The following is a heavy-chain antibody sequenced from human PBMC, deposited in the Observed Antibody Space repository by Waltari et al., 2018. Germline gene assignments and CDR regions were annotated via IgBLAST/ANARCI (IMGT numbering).Heavy chain of an antibody. V-gene: IGHV3-73*02. CDR1: GFNFNASP. D-gene: IGHD3-16*01. J-gene: IGHJ4*02. CDR2: IRSTFNNYAT. Sequence: EVQLVESGGGLVLPGISLNLSCAASGFNFNASPIHWVRQASGKGLEWSGRIRSTFNNYATGYGESMKGRFTISRDDSKDTAYLEIHSLKTEDTAVYYCAKQKTGGANDFWGQGTLVTVSA. CDR3: AKQKTGGANDF.